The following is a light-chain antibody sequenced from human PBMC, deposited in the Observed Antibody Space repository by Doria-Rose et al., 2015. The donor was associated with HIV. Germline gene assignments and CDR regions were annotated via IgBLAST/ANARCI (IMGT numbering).Light chain of an antibody. J-gene: IGKJ1*01. CDR3: HQYGTSWT. CDR2: DGS. V-gene: IGKV3-20*01. Sequence: TQSPGTLSLSPGERATLSCRASQSFSSTYLAWYQQKPDQAPSLLIYDGSTRATGIPDRFSASGSGTDFTRTSNRLEPEDFALYYCHQYGTSWTFGQGTKVEI. CDR1: QSFSSTY.